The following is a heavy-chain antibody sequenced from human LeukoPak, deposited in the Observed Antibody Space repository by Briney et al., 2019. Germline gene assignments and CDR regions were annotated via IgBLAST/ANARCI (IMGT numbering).Heavy chain of an antibody. J-gene: IGHJ3*02. D-gene: IGHD1-26*01. CDR2: ISAYTGST. CDR3: ARTVGATGAFDI. Sequence: ASVKVSCKASGYTFINYGLTCVRQAPGQGFQWMGWISAYTGSTNYAQKFQGRVTMPTDPSTSTAYMELRSLTSNDTAVYYCARTVGATGAFDIWGQGTMVIVSS. V-gene: IGHV1-18*01. CDR1: GYTFINYG.